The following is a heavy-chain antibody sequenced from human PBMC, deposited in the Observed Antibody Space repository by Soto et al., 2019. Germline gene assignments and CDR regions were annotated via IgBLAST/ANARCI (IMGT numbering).Heavy chain of an antibody. CDR1: EFTFGSYW. Sequence: EVQLVESGGGWVQPGGSLRLSCVASEFTFGSYWMTWVRQAPGKGLERVANIKPDGSERHYLDSVKGRFTISRDNAKNSQYMQMNSLRTEDTAINLWAGDRGWNLCDSWVQGTLVIVSS. CDR2: IKPDGSER. CDR3: AGDRGWNLCDS. J-gene: IGHJ5*01. D-gene: IGHD6-19*01. V-gene: IGHV3-7*04.